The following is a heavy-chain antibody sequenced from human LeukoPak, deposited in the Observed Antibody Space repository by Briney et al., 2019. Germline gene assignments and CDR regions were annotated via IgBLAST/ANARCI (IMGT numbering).Heavy chain of an antibody. CDR2: FDPEDGET. CDR1: GYTLTELS. D-gene: IGHD3-22*01. V-gene: IGHV1-24*01. Sequence: ASVKVSCKVSGYTLTELSMHWVRQAPGKGLEWMGGFDPEDGETIYAQKFQGRVTMTEDTSTDTAYMELSSLRSEDTAVYYCATVRAYDHDSSGYYDYWGQGTLVTVSS. CDR3: ATVRAYDHDSSGYYDY. J-gene: IGHJ4*02.